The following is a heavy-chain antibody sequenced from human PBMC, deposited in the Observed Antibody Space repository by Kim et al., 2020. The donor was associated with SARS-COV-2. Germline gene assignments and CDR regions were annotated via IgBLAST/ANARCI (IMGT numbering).Heavy chain of an antibody. Sequence: GGSLRLSCAASGFTVSSNYMSWVRQAPGKGLEWVSVIYSGGSTYYADSVKGRFTISRDNSKNTLYLQMNSLRAEDTAVYYCASRYDSSGYYYVGAFDIWGQGTMVTVSS. CDR1: GFTVSSNY. CDR3: ASRYDSSGYYYVGAFDI. D-gene: IGHD3-22*01. CDR2: IYSGGST. V-gene: IGHV3-53*01. J-gene: IGHJ3*02.